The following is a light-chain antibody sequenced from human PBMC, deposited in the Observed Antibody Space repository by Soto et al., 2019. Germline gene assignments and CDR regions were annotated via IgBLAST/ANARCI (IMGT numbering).Light chain of an antibody. J-gene: IGKJ2*01. V-gene: IGKV1-5*03. Sequence: DIQMTQSPSTLSASVGDRVTITCRASQSISSWLAWYQQKPGKAPKLLIYKASSLASGVPSRFSGSGSGTEFTLTISSLQPDDFATYYCQQYNSYLTFGQGTKVDIK. CDR3: QQYNSYLT. CDR2: KAS. CDR1: QSISSW.